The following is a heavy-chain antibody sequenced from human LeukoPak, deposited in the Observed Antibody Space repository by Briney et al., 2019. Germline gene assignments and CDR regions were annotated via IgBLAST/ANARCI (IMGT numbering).Heavy chain of an antibody. CDR3: ARDRYTVVSWYFDL. D-gene: IGHD4-23*01. CDR2: IYYSGST. CDR1: GGSISSGGYY. V-gene: IGHV4-31*03. Sequence: SQTLSLTCTVSGGSISSGGYYWSWIRQHPGKGLEWIGYIYYSGSTYYNPSLKSRVTISVDTSKNQFSLKLSSVTAAYTAVYYCARDRYTVVSWYFDLWGRGTLVTVSS. J-gene: IGHJ2*01.